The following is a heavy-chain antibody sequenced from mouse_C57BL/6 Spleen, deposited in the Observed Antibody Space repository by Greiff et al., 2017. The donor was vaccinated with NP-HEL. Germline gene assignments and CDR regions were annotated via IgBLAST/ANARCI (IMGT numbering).Heavy chain of an antibody. CDR2: IDPSDSYT. J-gene: IGHJ4*01. CDR1: GYTFTSYW. V-gene: IGHV1-59*01. Sequence: QVQLQQPGAELVRPGTSVKLSCKASGYTFTSYWMPWVKQRPGQGLEWIGVIDPSDSYTNYNQKFKGKATLTVDTSSSTAYMQLSSLTSEDSAVDYCAREGRSYYYAMDYWGQGTSVTVSS. CDR3: AREGRSYYYAMDY.